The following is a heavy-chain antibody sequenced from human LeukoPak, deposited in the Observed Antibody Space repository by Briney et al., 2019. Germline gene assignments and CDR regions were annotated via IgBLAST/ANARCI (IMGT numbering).Heavy chain of an antibody. J-gene: IGHJ3*02. Sequence: ARSLRLSCAASGFTFSSYAMHWVRQAPGKGLEWVALIRYDGSNLYYADSVKGRFTISKVSSKNTLYLHMNSLRAEDTAVYYCARDKNYYGSGSPSLDAFDIWGQGTMVTVS. CDR2: IRYDGSNL. CDR1: GFTFSSYA. CDR3: ARDKNYYGSGSPSLDAFDI. D-gene: IGHD3-10*01. V-gene: IGHV3-33*08.